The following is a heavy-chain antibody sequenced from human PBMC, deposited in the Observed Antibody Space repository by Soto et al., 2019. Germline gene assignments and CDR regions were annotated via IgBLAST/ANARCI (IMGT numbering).Heavy chain of an antibody. CDR3: ARGADYDYVWGSYRPVYFDY. D-gene: IGHD3-16*02. V-gene: IGHV1-69*01. CDR1: GGTFSSYA. J-gene: IGHJ4*02. Sequence: QVQLVQSGAEVKKPGSSVKVSCKASGGTFSSYAISWVRQAPGQGLEWMGGIIPIFGTANYAQKFQGRVTITADESTSTAYMELRSLRSEDTAVYYCARGADYDYVWGSYRPVYFDYWGQGTLVTVSS. CDR2: IIPIFGTA.